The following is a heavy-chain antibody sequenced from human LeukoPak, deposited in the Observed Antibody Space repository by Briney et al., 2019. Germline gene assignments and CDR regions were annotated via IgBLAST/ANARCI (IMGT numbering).Heavy chain of an antibody. J-gene: IGHJ4*02. V-gene: IGHV1-46*01. CDR1: GYTFTSYY. CDR2: INPSGGST. D-gene: IGHD3-22*01. Sequence: ASVKVSCKASGYTFTSYYMHWVRQAPGQGLEWMGIINPSGGSTSYAQKFQGRVTMTRDTSTSTVYMELSSLRSEDTAVYYCARDRYYYDNSGYIRGISFGYWGQGTLVTVSS. CDR3: ARDRYYYDNSGYIRGISFGY.